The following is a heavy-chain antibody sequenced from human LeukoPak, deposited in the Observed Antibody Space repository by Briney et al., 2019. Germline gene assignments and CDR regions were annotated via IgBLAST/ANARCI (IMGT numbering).Heavy chain of an antibody. V-gene: IGHV3-23*01. CDR3: AKFGYSSGIKDAFDI. Sequence: PGGSLRLSCAASGFTFSSYAMSWVRQAPGKGLEWVSAISGSGGSTFYADSVKGRFTISRDNSKNTLYLQMNSLRAEDTAVFYCAKFGYSSGIKDAFDIWGQGTMVTVSS. CDR1: GFTFSSYA. D-gene: IGHD5-18*01. CDR2: ISGSGGST. J-gene: IGHJ3*02.